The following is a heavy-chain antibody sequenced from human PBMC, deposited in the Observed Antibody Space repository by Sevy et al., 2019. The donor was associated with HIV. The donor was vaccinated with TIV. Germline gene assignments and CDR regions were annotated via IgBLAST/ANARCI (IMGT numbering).Heavy chain of an antibody. V-gene: IGHV3-49*03. CDR3: TRDNSPDWQPPKAFNI. CDR1: GFTFGDYA. CDR2: IRRKTYGGTT. J-gene: IGHJ3*02. Sequence: GGSLRLSCTASGFTFGDYAMSWFRQAPGKGLEWVGFIRRKTYGGTTEYAASVKGRFTISRDDSGSIAYLQMNSLKTEDTAVYYCTRDNSPDWQPPKAFNIWGQGTMVTVSS. D-gene: IGHD2-21*01.